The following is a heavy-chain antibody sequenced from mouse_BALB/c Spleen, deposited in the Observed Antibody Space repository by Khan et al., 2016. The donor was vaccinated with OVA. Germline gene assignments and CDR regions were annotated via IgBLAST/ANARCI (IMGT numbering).Heavy chain of an antibody. V-gene: IGHV1-4*01. CDR3: VRDGAYHRDDGWFAY. CDR1: GYTFTSYT. J-gene: IGHJ3*01. Sequence: VELVESGAELARPGASVKMSCKASGYTFTSYTIHWIKLRPGQGLEWIGYINPSNAYTNYNQRFKDKATLTADKSSTTAYIQLSSLTSDDSAVYDGVRDGAYHRDDGWFAYWGLGTLVTVSA. D-gene: IGHD2-14*01. CDR2: INPSNAYT.